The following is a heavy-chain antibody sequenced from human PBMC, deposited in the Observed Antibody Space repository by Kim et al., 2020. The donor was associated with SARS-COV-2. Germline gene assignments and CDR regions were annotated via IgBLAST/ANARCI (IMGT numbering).Heavy chain of an antibody. D-gene: IGHD3-22*01. CDR3: AKDHYYDSSGCTDY. V-gene: IGHV3-30*02. J-gene: IGHJ4*02. Sequence: ADSVQGLFTISSDNSKNTLYLEMNSLRAEDTAVYYCAKDHYYDSSGCTDYWGQGTLVTVSS.